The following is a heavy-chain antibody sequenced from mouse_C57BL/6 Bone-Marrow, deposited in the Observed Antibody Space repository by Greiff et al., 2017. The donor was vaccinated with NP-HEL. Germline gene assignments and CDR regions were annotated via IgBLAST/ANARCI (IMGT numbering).Heavy chain of an antibody. J-gene: IGHJ3*01. Sequence: DVKLQESGPGMVKPSQSLSLTCTVTGYPITSGYDWHWIRHFPGNKLEWMGYISYSGTTNYNPSLKSRISITHDTSKNHFFLKLKSVTTEDTATYYCARGTTVVPFAYWGQGTLVTVSA. CDR3: ARGTTVVPFAY. V-gene: IGHV3-1*01. CDR2: ISYSGTT. CDR1: GYPITSGYD. D-gene: IGHD1-1*01.